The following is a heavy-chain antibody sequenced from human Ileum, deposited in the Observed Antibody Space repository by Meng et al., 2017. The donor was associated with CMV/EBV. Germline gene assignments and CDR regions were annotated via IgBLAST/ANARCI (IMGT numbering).Heavy chain of an antibody. V-gene: IGHV4-61*01. CDR1: GGSVSSGSYY. D-gene: IGHD2-2*01. CDR3: ARDRDIVVVPAAMYGMDV. Sequence: GSLRLSCTISGGSVSSGSYYWSWIRQPPGKGLEWIGYIYYSGSTNYNPSLKSRVTISVDTSKNQFSLKLSSVTAADTAVYYCARDRDIVVVPAAMYGMDVWGRGTTVTVSS. J-gene: IGHJ6*02. CDR2: IYYSGST.